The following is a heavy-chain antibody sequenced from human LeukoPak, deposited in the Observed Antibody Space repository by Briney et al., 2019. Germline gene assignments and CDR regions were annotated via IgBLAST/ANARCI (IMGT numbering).Heavy chain of an antibody. V-gene: IGHV3-48*01. D-gene: IGHD6-19*01. J-gene: IGHJ4*02. CDR2: ISSSSSTI. CDR3: ARVGSGWDFDY. CDR1: GFTFSSYS. Sequence: GGSLRLSCVASGFTFSSYSMNWVRQAPGKGLEWVSYISSSSSTIYYADSVKGRFTISRDNAKNSLYLQMNSLRAEDTAVYYCARVGSGWDFDYWGQGTLVTVSS.